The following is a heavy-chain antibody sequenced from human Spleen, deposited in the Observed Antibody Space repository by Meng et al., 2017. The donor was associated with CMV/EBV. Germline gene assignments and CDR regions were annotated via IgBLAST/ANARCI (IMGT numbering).Heavy chain of an antibody. Sequence: FIDYCIHWVRQAPGQGLEWMGWINPNSGGTNYAPKFQGRVAMTRDTSISTAYMELIRLTSDDTAMYYCARDWSVMTGLWAYNWFDPWGQGTLVTVSS. CDR3: ARDWSVMTGLWAYNWFDP. V-gene: IGHV1-2*02. J-gene: IGHJ5*02. CDR1: FIDYC. D-gene: IGHD1-20*01. CDR2: INPNSGGT.